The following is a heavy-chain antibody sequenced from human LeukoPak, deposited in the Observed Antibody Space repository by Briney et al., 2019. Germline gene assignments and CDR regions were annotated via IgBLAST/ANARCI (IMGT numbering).Heavy chain of an antibody. J-gene: IGHJ4*02. CDR3: ARGASGSYHNPPSSY. Sequence: GASVKVSCKASGYTFTNYYMHWVRQAPGQGFEWMGLINPSGGSTSYAQKFQGRVTMTRDMSTSTVYLELSSLTSEDTAVYYCARGASGSYHNPPSSYWGQGTLVTVSS. V-gene: IGHV1-46*01. CDR2: INPSGGST. D-gene: IGHD1-26*01. CDR1: GYTFTNYY.